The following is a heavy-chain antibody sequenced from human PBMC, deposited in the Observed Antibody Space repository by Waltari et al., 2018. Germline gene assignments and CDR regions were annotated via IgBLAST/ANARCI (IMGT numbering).Heavy chain of an antibody. V-gene: IGHV4-39*01. CDR2: IYYSGTT. CDR1: GGSISRSSYY. Sequence: QLQLQESGPTLVKPSETLSLTCTVSGGSISRSSYYWGWIRQSPGKGLEWIGSIYYSGTTYYNPTLEIRVTISGDTSKNQFALKLRSVTAADTAVYYCVRHGKRNGYRFDPWGQGTLVTVSS. J-gene: IGHJ5*02. CDR3: VRHGKRNGYRFDP. D-gene: IGHD5-12*01.